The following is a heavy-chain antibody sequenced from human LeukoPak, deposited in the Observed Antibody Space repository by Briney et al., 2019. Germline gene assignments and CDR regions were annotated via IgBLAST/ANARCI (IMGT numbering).Heavy chain of an antibody. J-gene: IGHJ5*01. Sequence: GESLKISCKGYGYTFASQWIGWVRQMPGKGLEWMGIVFPRDSDTRYSPSFQGRVTISVDKSINSAYLQWTSPKASDTAIYYCARLNGYIDSWGQGTQVTVSS. CDR1: GYTFASQW. V-gene: IGHV5-51*01. D-gene: IGHD5-24*01. CDR2: VFPRDSDT. CDR3: ARLNGYIDS.